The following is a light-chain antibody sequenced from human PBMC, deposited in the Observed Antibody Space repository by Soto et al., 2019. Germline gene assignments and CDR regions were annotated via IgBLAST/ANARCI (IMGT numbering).Light chain of an antibody. V-gene: IGKV3-20*01. CDR2: GAS. CDR3: QQYGSPYT. Sequence: EIVLTQSPGTLSLSPGERATLSCRASQSIISTSLAWYQQRPGQAPRLLIYGASSRATGIPDRFSGSGSGTDFTLTISRLEPEDFAVYYCQQYGSPYTFGQGTILEIK. J-gene: IGKJ2*01. CDR1: QSIISTS.